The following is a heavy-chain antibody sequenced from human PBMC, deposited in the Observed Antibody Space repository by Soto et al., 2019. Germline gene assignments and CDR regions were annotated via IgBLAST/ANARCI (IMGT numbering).Heavy chain of an antibody. CDR3: ARDRVPTGFLEWFQTYGMDV. CDR1: GGSISSGGYY. CDR2: ISSSGSTI. J-gene: IGHJ6*02. Sequence: LSLTCTVSGGSISSGGYYWSWIRQAPGKGLEWVSYISSSGSTIYYADSVKGRFTISRDNAKNSLYLQMNSLRAEDTAVYYCARDRVPTGFLEWFQTYGMDVWGQGTTVTV. D-gene: IGHD3-3*01. V-gene: IGHV3-11*01.